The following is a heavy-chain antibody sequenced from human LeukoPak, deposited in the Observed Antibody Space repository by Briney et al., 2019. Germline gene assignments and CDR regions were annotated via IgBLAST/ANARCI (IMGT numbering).Heavy chain of an antibody. CDR3: ARVTMVRGVRTDYYMDV. J-gene: IGHJ6*03. Sequence: GGSLRLSCAASGFTFSSYEMNWVRQAPGKGLEWVSYISSSGSTIYYADSVKGRFTISRDNAKNSLYLQMNSLRAGDTAVYYCARVTMVRGVRTDYYMDVWGKGTTVTISS. V-gene: IGHV3-48*03. CDR1: GFTFSSYE. CDR2: ISSSGSTI. D-gene: IGHD3-10*01.